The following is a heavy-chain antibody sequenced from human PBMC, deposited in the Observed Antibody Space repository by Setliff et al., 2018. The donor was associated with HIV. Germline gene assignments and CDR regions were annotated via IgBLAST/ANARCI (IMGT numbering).Heavy chain of an antibody. J-gene: IGHJ3*02. D-gene: IGHD2-21*01. V-gene: IGHV1-69*13. Sequence: SVKVSCKASGGTFGSHAFRWVRQAPGQGLEWMGGIITIFGTVKYPQKFQGRVTITADESTSTAYMGLSSLRSEDTAVYYCANLASCSGDCYSTGASDIWGQGTMVTVSS. CDR2: IITIFGTV. CDR3: ANLASCSGDCYSTGASDI. CDR1: GGTFGSHA.